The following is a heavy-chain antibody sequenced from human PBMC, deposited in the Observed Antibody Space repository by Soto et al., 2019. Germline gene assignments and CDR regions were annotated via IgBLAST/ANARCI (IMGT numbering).Heavy chain of an antibody. Sequence: SETLSLTCTVSGVSISSGGYYWSWIRQHPGKGLEWIGYIYYSGSTYYNPSLKSRVTISVDTSKNQFSLKLSSVTAADTAVYYCASGYYYDSSGYYDPFAGWGQGTLVTVSS. CDR3: ASGYYYDSSGYYDPFAG. CDR2: IYYSGST. V-gene: IGHV4-31*03. D-gene: IGHD3-22*01. J-gene: IGHJ4*02. CDR1: GVSISSGGYY.